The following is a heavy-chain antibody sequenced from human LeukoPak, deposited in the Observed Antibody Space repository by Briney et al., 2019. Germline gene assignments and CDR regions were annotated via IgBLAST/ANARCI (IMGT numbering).Heavy chain of an antibody. J-gene: IGHJ4*02. CDR2: IKQDGSEK. V-gene: IGHV3-7*04. CDR1: GFIFTNYW. D-gene: IGHD6-13*01. CDR3: ARIGYASSSQDY. Sequence: GGSLRLSCAASGFIFTNYWMSWVRQAPGKGLEWMANIKQDGSEKDYVDSVKGRFTISRDNAKNSVYLQMSSLRVEDTAVYYCARIGYASSSQDYWGQGTLVTVS.